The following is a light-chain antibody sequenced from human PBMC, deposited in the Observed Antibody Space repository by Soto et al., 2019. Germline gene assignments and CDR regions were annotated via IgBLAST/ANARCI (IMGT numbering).Light chain of an antibody. Sequence: QSVLTQPPSVSGAPGQRVTLSCTGTSSNLGAGYDVHWYKQVPGAAPKLVIFGNRNRPSGVPERFSGSKSGTSASLAITGLQAEDEAEYYCQAYDYSLTASVFGGGTKLTVL. CDR3: QAYDYSLTASV. CDR1: SSNLGAGYD. V-gene: IGLV1-40*01. J-gene: IGLJ3*02. CDR2: GNR.